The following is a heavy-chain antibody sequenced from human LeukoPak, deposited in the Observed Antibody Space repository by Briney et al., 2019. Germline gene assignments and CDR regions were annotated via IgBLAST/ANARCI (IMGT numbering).Heavy chain of an antibody. J-gene: IGHJ6*02. CDR3: ARGRIATINPYYYYGMDV. D-gene: IGHD6-13*01. V-gene: IGHV3-7*03. Sequence: GGSLRLSCAASGFTFSSYWMSWIRQAPGKGLEWVANIKQDGSEKYYVDSVKGRFTISRDNAKNSLYLQMNSLRAEDTAVYYCARGRIATINPYYYYGMDVWGQGTTVTVSS. CDR1: GFTFSSYW. CDR2: IKQDGSEK.